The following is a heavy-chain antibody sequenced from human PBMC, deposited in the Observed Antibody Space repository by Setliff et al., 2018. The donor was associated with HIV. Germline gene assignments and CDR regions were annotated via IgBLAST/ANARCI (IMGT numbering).Heavy chain of an antibody. J-gene: IGHJ6*02. D-gene: IGHD6-6*01. CDR1: VAPSTVVITT. Sequence: SETLPSPALSLVAPSTVVITTGAGSASPPGKGLEWIGSISYSGSTYYNPSLNSRVTISVDTSENQFSLKVNSVTAADTAMYYCARKGEASSSFPYYYHYGLDVWGQGTPVTVSS. CDR2: ISYSGST. V-gene: IGHV4-39*07. CDR3: ARKGEASSSFPYYYHYGLDV.